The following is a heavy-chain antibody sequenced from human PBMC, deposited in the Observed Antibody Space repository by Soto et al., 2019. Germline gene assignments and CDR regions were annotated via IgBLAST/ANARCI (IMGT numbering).Heavy chain of an antibody. CDR2: IYTSGST. Sequence: PSETLSLTCTVSGGSISSYYWSWIRHPAGKGLEWIGRIYTSGSTNYNPSLKSRVTMSVDTSKNQFSLKLSSVTAADTAVYYCARVSGTGTTLMGWFDPWGQGTLVTVSS. J-gene: IGHJ5*02. CDR1: GGSISSYY. D-gene: IGHD1-7*01. V-gene: IGHV4-4*07. CDR3: ARVSGTGTTLMGWFDP.